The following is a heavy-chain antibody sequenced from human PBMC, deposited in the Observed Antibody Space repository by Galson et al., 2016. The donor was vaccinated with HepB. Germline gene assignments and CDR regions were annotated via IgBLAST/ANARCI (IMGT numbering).Heavy chain of an antibody. V-gene: IGHV4-39*02. Sequence: PGKGLEWLASVSNTGTTDYNPSLRSRVTISADTSKNHFSLRLSSVTAADTAVYYCAKTLTPTNQYFFNYWGQGSVVTVSS. D-gene: IGHD2-15*01. CDR3: AKTLTPTNQYFFNY. J-gene: IGHJ4*02. CDR2: VSNTGTT.